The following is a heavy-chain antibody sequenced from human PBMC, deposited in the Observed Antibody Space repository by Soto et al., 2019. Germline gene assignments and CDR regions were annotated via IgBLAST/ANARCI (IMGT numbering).Heavy chain of an antibody. CDR1: GFPFSSYG. CDR3: ARELMITFGGVMAMDV. V-gene: IGHV3-33*01. Sequence: PGGSLRLSCAASGFPFSSYGMHWVRQAPGKGLEWVAVIWYDGSNKYYADSVKGRFTISRDNSKNTLYLQMNSLRAEDTAVYYCARELMITFGGVMAMDVWGQGTTVTVSS. CDR2: IWYDGSNK. J-gene: IGHJ6*02. D-gene: IGHD3-16*01.